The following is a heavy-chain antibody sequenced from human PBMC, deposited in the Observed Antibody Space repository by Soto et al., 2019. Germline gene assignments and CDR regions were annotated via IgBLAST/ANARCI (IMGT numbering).Heavy chain of an antibody. Sequence: GGSLRLSCAASGLTFSSYSMNWVRQAPGKGLEWVSYISSSSSTIYYADSVKGRFTISRDNSRNTLFLQMNSLRAEDTAVYYCARDYYKYYDSSGYYRSPAYWGRGTLVTVSS. V-gene: IGHV3-48*01. D-gene: IGHD3-22*01. CDR2: ISSSSSTI. J-gene: IGHJ4*02. CDR3: ARDYYKYYDSSGYYRSPAY. CDR1: GLTFSSYS.